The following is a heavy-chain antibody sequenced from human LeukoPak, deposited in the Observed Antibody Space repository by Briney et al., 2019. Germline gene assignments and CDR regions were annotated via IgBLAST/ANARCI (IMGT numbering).Heavy chain of an antibody. Sequence: ASVKVSCKASGYSFTSYYMHWGRQAPGQGLEWMGWINPNSGGTNYAQKSQGRVTMTRDTSISTAYMELSRLRSDDTAVYYCAIDRAAYCSSTSCSLYYYYYYMDVWGKGTTVTVSS. CDR3: AIDRAAYCSSTSCSLYYYYYYMDV. D-gene: IGHD2-2*01. CDR1: GYSFTSYY. CDR2: INPNSGGT. V-gene: IGHV1-2*02. J-gene: IGHJ6*03.